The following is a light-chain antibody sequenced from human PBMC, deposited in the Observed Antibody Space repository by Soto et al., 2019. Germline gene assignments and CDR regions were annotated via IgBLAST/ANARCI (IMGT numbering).Light chain of an antibody. Sequence: IVLTQSPATLSVSPGESATLSCRASQSVSSNLAWYQQKPGQAPRLLIYGASTRATGIPARFSGSGSGTEFTLTISSLLSDDFAVYYCQQYHYWWTFVQGTKVDIK. V-gene: IGKV3-15*01. J-gene: IGKJ1*01. CDR3: QQYHYWWT. CDR2: GAS. CDR1: QSVSSN.